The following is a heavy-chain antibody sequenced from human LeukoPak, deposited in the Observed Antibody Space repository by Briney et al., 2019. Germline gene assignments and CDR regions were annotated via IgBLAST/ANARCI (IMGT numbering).Heavy chain of an antibody. Sequence: GGSLRLSCAASGFTLNSYLMSWVRQAPGKGLEWVANIKQDGSEKYYVDSVKGRFTISRDNAKNSLYLQMNSLRAEDTAVYYCARDKAHSYGYFDYWGQGTLVTVSS. J-gene: IGHJ4*02. CDR3: ARDKAHSYGYFDY. CDR2: IKQDGSEK. D-gene: IGHD5-18*01. CDR1: GFTLNSYL. V-gene: IGHV3-7*01.